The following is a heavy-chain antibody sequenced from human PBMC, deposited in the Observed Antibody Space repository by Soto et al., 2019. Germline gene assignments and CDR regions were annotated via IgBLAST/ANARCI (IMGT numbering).Heavy chain of an antibody. Sequence: QVQLVQSGAEVKKPGASVKVSCKASGHTLTTYAMHWVRQAPGQRLEWMGWINSGNGDTKYSQKFRGRVTITRDTSASTAYMELSSLRSEDTAIYYCARELVLFGEPGMDVWGQGTTVTVSS. J-gene: IGHJ6*02. CDR3: ARELVLFGEPGMDV. V-gene: IGHV1-3*01. D-gene: IGHD3-10*01. CDR2: INSGNGDT. CDR1: GHTLTTYA.